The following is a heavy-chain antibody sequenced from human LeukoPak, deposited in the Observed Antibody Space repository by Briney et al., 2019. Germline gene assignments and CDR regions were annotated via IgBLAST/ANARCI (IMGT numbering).Heavy chain of an antibody. CDR1: GFTVSSNY. J-gene: IGHJ6*03. D-gene: IGHD3-16*01. CDR3: ARVTSGYHYYYYMDV. V-gene: IGHV3-53*01. Sequence: HTGGSLRLSCAASGFTVSSNYMSWVRQAPGKGLEWVSVIYSGGSTYYADSVKGRFTISRDNSKNTLYLQMNSLRAEDTAVYYCARVTSGYHYYYYMDVWGKGTTVIVSS. CDR2: IYSGGST.